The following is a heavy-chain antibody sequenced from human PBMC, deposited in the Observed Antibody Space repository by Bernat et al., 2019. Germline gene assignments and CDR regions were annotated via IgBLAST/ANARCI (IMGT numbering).Heavy chain of an antibody. D-gene: IGHD2-15*01. V-gene: IGHV4-34*01. CDR3: ALEWGYCSGGSCPYSFDY. CDR2: INHSGST. Sequence: QVQLQQWGAGLLKPSETLSLTCAVYGGSFSGYYWSWIRQPPGKGLEWIGEINHSGSTNYNPSLKSRVTISVDTSKNQFSLKLSSVTAADTAVYYCALEWGYCSGGSCPYSFDYWGQGTLVTVSS. J-gene: IGHJ4*02. CDR1: GGSFSGYY.